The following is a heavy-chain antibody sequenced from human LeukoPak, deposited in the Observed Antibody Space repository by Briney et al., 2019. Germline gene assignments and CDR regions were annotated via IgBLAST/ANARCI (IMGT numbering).Heavy chain of an antibody. CDR1: GYSFTSYW. CDR3: ARHVTFYSYCYQDWFDP. D-gene: IGHD5-18*01. CDR2: IYPGDSDT. J-gene: IGHJ5*02. Sequence: PGESLKISCKGSGYSFTSYWIGWVRQLPGKGLEWMGIIYPGDSDTRYSPSFQGQVTISADKSISTAYLQWSSLKASDTAMYYCARHVTFYSYCYQDWFDPWGQGTLVTVSS. V-gene: IGHV5-51*01.